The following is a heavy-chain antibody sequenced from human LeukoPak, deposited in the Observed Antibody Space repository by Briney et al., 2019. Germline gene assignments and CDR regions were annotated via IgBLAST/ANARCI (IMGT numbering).Heavy chain of an antibody. CDR1: GLTFINYW. Sequence: GGSLRLSCAGSGLTFINYWMTWVRQVPGKGLEWVANINRDGSGKYYLPSVRGRFTISKDDAKDSLYLQMDSLRPEDTAIYYCARVEYSGNGNLYWGQGTLVTVPS. J-gene: IGHJ4*02. CDR2: INRDGSGK. D-gene: IGHD1-26*01. V-gene: IGHV3-7*03. CDR3: ARVEYSGNGNLY.